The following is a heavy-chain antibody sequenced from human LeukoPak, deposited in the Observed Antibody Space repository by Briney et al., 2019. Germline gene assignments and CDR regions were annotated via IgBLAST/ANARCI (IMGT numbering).Heavy chain of an antibody. CDR2: IKQDGSEK. D-gene: IGHD2-15*01. CDR3: ARDCSGGSCYSHYYYGMDV. CDR1: GFTFSDFW. J-gene: IGHJ6*02. V-gene: IGHV3-7*01. Sequence: GGSLRLSCAGSGFTFSDFWMSWVRQAPGKGLEWVANIKQDGSEKYYVDSVKGRFTISRDNAKNSLYLQMNSLRAEDTAVYYCARDCSGGSCYSHYYYGMDVWGQGTTVTVSS.